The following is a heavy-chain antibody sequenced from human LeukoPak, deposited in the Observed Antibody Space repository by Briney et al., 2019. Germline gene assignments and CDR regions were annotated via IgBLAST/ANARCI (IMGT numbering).Heavy chain of an antibody. V-gene: IGHV4-38-2*02. CDR2: IYHSGST. CDR1: GYSISSGYY. CDR3: ARVELGLWFGELTNGMDV. J-gene: IGHJ6*02. Sequence: SETLSLTCTVSGYSISSGYYWGWIRQPPGKGLEWIGSIYHSGSTYYNPSLKSRVTISVDTSKNQFSLKLSSVTAADTAVYYCARVELGLWFGELTNGMDVWGQGTTVTVSS. D-gene: IGHD3-10*01.